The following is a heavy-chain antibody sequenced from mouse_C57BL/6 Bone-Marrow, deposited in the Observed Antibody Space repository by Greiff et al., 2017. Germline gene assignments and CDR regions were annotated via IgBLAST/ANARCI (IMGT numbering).Heavy chain of an antibody. J-gene: IGHJ2*01. CDR1: GFTFSSYG. Sequence: EVMLVESGGDLVKPGGSLKLSCAASGFTFSSYGMSWVRQTPDKRLEWVATISSGGSYTYYPDSVKGRFTISRDNAKNTLYLQMSSLKSEDTAMYYCARDDDGYFDYWGQGTTLTVSS. CDR3: ARDDDGYFDY. D-gene: IGHD2-3*01. V-gene: IGHV5-6*01. CDR2: ISSGGSYT.